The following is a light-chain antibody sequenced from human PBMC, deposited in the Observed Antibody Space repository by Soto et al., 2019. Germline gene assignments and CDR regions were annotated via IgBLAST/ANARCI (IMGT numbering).Light chain of an antibody. Sequence: DIQMTQSPSTLSASVGDRVTITCRASQSVSSWLAWYQQKPGKAPNLLIYKESSLETGVPSRFRGSGSGTEFTLTINRLQPDDFATYYCQQYHSYSYTFGQGTKLEI. CDR3: QQYHSYSYT. CDR1: QSVSSW. J-gene: IGKJ2*01. CDR2: KES. V-gene: IGKV1-5*03.